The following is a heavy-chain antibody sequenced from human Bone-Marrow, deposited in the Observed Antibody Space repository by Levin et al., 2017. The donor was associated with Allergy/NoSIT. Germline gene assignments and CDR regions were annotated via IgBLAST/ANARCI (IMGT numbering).Heavy chain of an antibody. CDR1: GITVGNNY. CDR3: ARDRPETSLGY. Sequence: GGSLRLSCAASGITVGNNYMRCVRQAPWTGLEWVSHIYSSGVTRYADSVRGRFTISRDRSKNTVFLQMSSLGVEDTAVYYCARDRPETSLGYWGQGTLVTVSS. J-gene: IGHJ4*02. CDR2: IYSSGVT. V-gene: IGHV3-53*01. D-gene: IGHD1-14*01.